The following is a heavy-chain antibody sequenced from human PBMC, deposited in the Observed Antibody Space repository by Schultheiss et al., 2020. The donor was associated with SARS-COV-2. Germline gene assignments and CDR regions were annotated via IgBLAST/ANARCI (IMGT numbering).Heavy chain of an antibody. J-gene: IGHJ5*02. V-gene: IGHV3-20*04. CDR3: ARGFLEWYPNWFDP. CDR2: INWNGGST. Sequence: GGSLRLSCAASGFTVSSNYMSWVRQAPGKGLEWVSGINWNGGSTGYADSVKGRFTISRDNAKNSLYLQMNSLRAEDTALYYCARGFLEWYPNWFDPWGQGTLVTVSS. CDR1: GFTVSSNY. D-gene: IGHD3-3*01.